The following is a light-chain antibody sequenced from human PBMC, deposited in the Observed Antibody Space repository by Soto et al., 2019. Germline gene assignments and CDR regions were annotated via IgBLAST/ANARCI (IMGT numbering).Light chain of an antibody. J-gene: IGLJ3*02. V-gene: IGLV2-23*02. CDR2: EVS. Sequence: QSALTQPASGSGSPGQSITISCTGTSSDVGSYNLVSWYQQHPGKAPKLMIFEVSKRPSGVSNRFSCSKSGNTASLTVSGFQADGEADYYCCSYAGSSPFPLVFGGGSKVTVL. CDR3: CSYAGSSPFPLV. CDR1: SSDVGSYNL.